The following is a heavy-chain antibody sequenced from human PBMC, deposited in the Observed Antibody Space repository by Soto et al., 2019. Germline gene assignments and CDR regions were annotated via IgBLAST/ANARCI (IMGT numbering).Heavy chain of an antibody. CDR3: ARARYCSGGSCSNTRGLDY. Sequence: QVQLQQWGAGLLKPSETLSLTCAVYGGSFSGYYWSWIRQPPGKGLEWIGEINHSGSTNYNPSLKSRVTISVDTSKNQFSLKLSSVTAADTAVYYCARARYCSGGSCSNTRGLDYWGQGTLVTVSS. V-gene: IGHV4-34*01. CDR1: GGSFSGYY. J-gene: IGHJ4*02. CDR2: INHSGST. D-gene: IGHD2-15*01.